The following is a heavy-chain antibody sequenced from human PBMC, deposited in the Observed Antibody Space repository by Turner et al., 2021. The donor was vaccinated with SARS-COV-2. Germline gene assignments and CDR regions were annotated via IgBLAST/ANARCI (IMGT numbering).Heavy chain of an antibody. D-gene: IGHD3-3*01. J-gene: IGHJ6*02. Sequence: EVQLVESGGGLVKPGGSLRLSCAASGFTFNNAWMSWVRQAPGKGLEWVSSISSRSSYIYYADSVKGRFTISRDNAKNSLYLQMNSLRAEDTAVYYCARDYYDFWSGYNSYYYGMDVWGQGTTVTVSS. CDR2: ISSRSSYI. CDR3: ARDYYDFWSGYNSYYYGMDV. CDR1: GFTFNNAW. V-gene: IGHV3-21*01.